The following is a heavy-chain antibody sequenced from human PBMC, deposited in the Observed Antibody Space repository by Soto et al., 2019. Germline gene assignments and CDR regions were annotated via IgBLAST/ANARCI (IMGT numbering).Heavy chain of an antibody. CDR2: IYYSGST. CDR1: GSSISSYY. CDR3: ARSDGRY. J-gene: IGHJ4*02. V-gene: IGHV4-59*01. Sequence: PSETLSLTSTTSGSSISSYYWSWIRQPPGKGLEWIGYIYYSGSTNYSPSLKSRVTISVDTSKNQFSLKLSSVTAADTAVYYCARSDGRYWGQG.